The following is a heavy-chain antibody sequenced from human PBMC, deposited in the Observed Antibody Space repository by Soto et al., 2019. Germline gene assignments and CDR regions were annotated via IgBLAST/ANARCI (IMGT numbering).Heavy chain of an antibody. D-gene: IGHD3-3*01. Sequence: QVQLVQSGAEVKKPGSSVKVSCKASGGTFSSYAISWVRQAPGQGLEWMGGIIPIFGTANYAQKFQGRVTITADDSTSTADTELGSLRFEATAVYYCATGSYDFWSRYYGDWGQGTLVPVSS. CDR1: GGTFSSYA. CDR2: IIPIFGTA. CDR3: ATGSYDFWSRYYGD. V-gene: IGHV1-69*12. J-gene: IGHJ4*02.